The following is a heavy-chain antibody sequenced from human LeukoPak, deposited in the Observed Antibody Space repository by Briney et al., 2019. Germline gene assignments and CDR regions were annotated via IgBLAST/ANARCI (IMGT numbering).Heavy chain of an antibody. CDR2: ISSSSSTI. J-gene: IGHJ4*02. D-gene: IGHD3-10*01. CDR1: GFTFGSYS. V-gene: IGHV3-48*04. CDR3: ARDAESMVRGVIITVRGFGY. Sequence: GGSLRLSCAASGFTFGSYSMKWVRQAPGKGLEWVSYISSSSSTIYYADSVKGRFTIPRDNAKNSLYLQMNSLRAEDTAVYYCARDAESMVRGVIITVRGFGYWGQGTLVTVSS.